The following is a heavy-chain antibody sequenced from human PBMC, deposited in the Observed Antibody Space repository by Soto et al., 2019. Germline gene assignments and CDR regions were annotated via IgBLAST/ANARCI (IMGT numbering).Heavy chain of an antibody. V-gene: IGHV4-59*01. CDR3: ARLVSCSGAQRNYYIYV. CDR2: TYYSRTT. Sequence: SETLSVTCTVSGGSIIRYYWIWIRQPPGKGLEYIAYTYYSRTTNYNPSLKSRLTISVDTSKNQLSLKLSSVTAADTAVYYCARLVSCSGAQRNYYIYVSALGTSVTVSS. D-gene: IGHD2-15*01. CDR1: GGSIIRYY. J-gene: IGHJ6*03.